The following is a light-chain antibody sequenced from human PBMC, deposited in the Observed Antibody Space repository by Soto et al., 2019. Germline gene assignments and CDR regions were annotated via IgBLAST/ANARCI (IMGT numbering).Light chain of an antibody. CDR1: SSDVGAYNY. Sequence: QSALTQPASVSGSPGQSITISCTGTSSDVGAYNYVSWYQQHPGKAPKLMIYEVSNRPSGVPDRFSGSKSGNTASLTISGLQAEDEADYYCNSYTANDTYVFGTGTKLTVL. CDR3: NSYTANDTYV. CDR2: EVS. J-gene: IGLJ1*01. V-gene: IGLV2-14*01.